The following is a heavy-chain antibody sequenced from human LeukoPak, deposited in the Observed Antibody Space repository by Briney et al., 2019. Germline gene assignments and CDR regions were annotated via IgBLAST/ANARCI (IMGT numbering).Heavy chain of an antibody. CDR1: GFTFSSYG. CDR2: IWCDGSNK. CDR3: ARLGSGWAIDY. V-gene: IGHV3-33*01. Sequence: GGSLRLSCAASGFTFSSYGILWVRRAPGKGLGWVAVIWCDGSNKYHPDSVTARFTISRDQSKNTVYLQMNSRRADDTAVYYCARLGSGWAIDYWGQGTLVTVSS. D-gene: IGHD6-19*01. J-gene: IGHJ4*02.